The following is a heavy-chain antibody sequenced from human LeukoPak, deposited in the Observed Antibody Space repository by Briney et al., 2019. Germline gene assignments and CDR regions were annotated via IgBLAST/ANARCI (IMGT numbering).Heavy chain of an antibody. D-gene: IGHD2-21*02. CDR3: AKRKCGGDCYSGYYYGMDV. V-gene: IGHV3-23*01. J-gene: IGHJ6*02. CDR1: GFTFSSYA. CDR2: ISGSGGST. Sequence: GGSLRLSCAASGFTFSSYAMSWVRQAPGKGLEWVSAISGSGGSTYYADSVKGRFTISRDNSKNTLYLQMNSLRAEDTAVYYCAKRKCGGDCYSGYYYGMDVWGQGTTVTVSS.